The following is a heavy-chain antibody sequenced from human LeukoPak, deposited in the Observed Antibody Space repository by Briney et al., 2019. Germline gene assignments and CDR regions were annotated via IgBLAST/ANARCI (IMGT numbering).Heavy chain of an antibody. V-gene: IGHV1-18*04. Sequence: ASVKVSCTAFGYTFTTYGINWVRQAPGQGLEWMGWIGPYNINTHYAQKVQGRVTMTTDTSTSTAYIELRSLRSDDTAVYYCARTRDCSKTNCYVMDPWGQGTLVTVSS. CDR3: ARTRDCSKTNCYVMDP. J-gene: IGHJ5*02. D-gene: IGHD2-2*01. CDR2: IGPYNINT. CDR1: GYTFTTYG.